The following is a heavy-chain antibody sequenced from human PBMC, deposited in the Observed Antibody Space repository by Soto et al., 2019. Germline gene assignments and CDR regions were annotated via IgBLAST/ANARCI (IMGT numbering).Heavy chain of an antibody. CDR2: ISYDGSNK. J-gene: IGHJ4*02. CDR1: GFIFSSYG. V-gene: IGHV3-30*18. Sequence: QVQLVESGGGVVQPGRSLRLSCAASGFIFSSYGMHWVRQAPGKGLEWVAVISYDGSNKYYADTVKGRFTISRDNSKNPLYLQMNRLRAEDTAVYYCAKGSTAMTYFDYWGQGTLVTVSS. CDR3: AKGSTAMTYFDY. D-gene: IGHD5-18*01.